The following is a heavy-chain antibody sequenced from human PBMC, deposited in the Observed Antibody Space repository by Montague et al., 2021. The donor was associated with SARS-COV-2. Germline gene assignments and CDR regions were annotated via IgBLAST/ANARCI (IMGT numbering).Heavy chain of an antibody. Sequence: SETLSLTCSVSGASITSYYCIWTRQPPGKTLEWIGYISYSGTTTYNPSLESRLTISRDTSKNQFSLSLASVTAADTALYYCAGVPLMGGHWFLDLWGRGTLVSVSS. D-gene: IGHD1-26*01. CDR2: ISYSGTT. CDR1: GASITSYY. V-gene: IGHV4-59*13. J-gene: IGHJ2*01. CDR3: AGVPLMGGHWFLDL.